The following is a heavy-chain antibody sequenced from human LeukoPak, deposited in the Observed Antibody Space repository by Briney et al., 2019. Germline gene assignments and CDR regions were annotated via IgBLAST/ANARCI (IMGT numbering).Heavy chain of an antibody. V-gene: IGHV4-59*02. J-gene: IGHJ4*02. CDR3: ATLVYSGSRYHFDT. D-gene: IGHD1-26*01. CDR1: NGVDKDYY. CDR2: FLYSGTT. Sequence: PSEPLSLTCSVRNGVDKDYYWTWLRQPPGQGVEWIGNFLYSGTTTYRASLDSRLIISVDNSKNTVSLRLFSVNAADTAVYYCATLVYSGSRYHFDTWGQGTLVTVSS.